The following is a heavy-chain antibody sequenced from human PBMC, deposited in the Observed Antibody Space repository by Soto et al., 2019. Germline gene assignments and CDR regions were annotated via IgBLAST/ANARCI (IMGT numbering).Heavy chain of an antibody. CDR3: YMVRGSKRGFDY. D-gene: IGHD3-10*01. Sequence: QLQLQESGPGLVKPSETLSLTCTVSGGSISSSSYYWGWIRQPPGKGLEWIGSIYYSGSTYYNPSLKSRVTISVDTSKNQFSLKLSSVTAADTAVYYCYMVRGSKRGFDYWGQGTLVTVSS. CDR1: GGSISSSSYY. V-gene: IGHV4-39*01. J-gene: IGHJ4*02. CDR2: IYYSGST.